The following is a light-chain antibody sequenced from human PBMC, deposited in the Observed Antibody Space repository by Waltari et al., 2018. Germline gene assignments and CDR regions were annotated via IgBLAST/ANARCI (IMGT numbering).Light chain of an antibody. J-gene: IGLJ3*02. CDR1: TRDVESYTL. Sequence: QSALTQPASVSGSPGPSITIPSTGTTRDVESYTLVSCYQQHPGKGPKLMLHQVSKPPSGVSNRFSASKSGNTASLTISGLQAEDEADYYCCSYAGSSTFWVFGGGTKLTVL. CDR2: QVS. V-gene: IGLV2-23*02. CDR3: CSYAGSSTFWV.